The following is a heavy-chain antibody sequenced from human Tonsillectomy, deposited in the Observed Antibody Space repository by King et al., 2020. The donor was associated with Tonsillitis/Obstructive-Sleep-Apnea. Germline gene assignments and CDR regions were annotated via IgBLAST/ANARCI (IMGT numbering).Heavy chain of an antibody. J-gene: IGHJ6*03. V-gene: IGHV3-49*04. D-gene: IGHD3-22*01. Sequence: AQLVQSGGGLVQPGRSLRLSCTASGFTFGDYAMSWVRQAPGKGLEWVGFIRSKAYGGTTEYAASVKGRFTISRDDSKSIAYLQMNSLKTEDTAVYYCTRAGYDTRIVVRAYYYYYMDVWGKGTTVTVSS. CDR3: TRAGYDTRIVVRAYYYYYMDV. CDR1: GFTFGDYA. CDR2: IRSKAYGGTT.